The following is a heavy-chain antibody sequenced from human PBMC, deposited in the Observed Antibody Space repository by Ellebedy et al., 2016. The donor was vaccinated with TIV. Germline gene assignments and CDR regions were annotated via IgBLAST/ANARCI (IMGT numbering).Heavy chain of an antibody. Sequence: AASVKVSCKTSGYTFTSYGISWVRQAPGQGLEWMGWISAYNGHTNYAQMLQGRVTMTTDTFTSTAYMELRSLRSDDTAVYYCARYCNSTTCSNWFDPWGQGTLVTVSS. V-gene: IGHV1-18*04. CDR1: GYTFTSYG. CDR2: ISAYNGHT. J-gene: IGHJ5*02. CDR3: ARYCNSTTCSNWFDP. D-gene: IGHD2-2*01.